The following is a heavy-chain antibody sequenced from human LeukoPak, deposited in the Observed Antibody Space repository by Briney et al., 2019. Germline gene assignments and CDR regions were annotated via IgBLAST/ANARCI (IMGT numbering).Heavy chain of an antibody. CDR1: GGTFSSYA. D-gene: IGHD5-12*01. Sequence: SVKVSCKASGGTFSSYAISWVRQAPGQGLEWMGGIIPIFGTANYAQKFQGRVTITTDESTSTAYMELSSLRSEDTAVYYCASTPNRYSGYVEFDYWGQGTLVAVSS. CDR2: IIPIFGTA. V-gene: IGHV1-69*05. CDR3: ASTPNRYSGYVEFDY. J-gene: IGHJ4*02.